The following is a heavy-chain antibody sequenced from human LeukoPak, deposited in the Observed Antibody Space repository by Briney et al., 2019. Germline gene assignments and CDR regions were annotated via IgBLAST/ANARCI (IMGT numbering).Heavy chain of an antibody. CDR3: ATARDRNSVYSSFDY. CDR1: GCTFTGYY. V-gene: IGHV1-2*02. CDR2: INPNSGGT. J-gene: IGHJ4*02. Sequence: PTASVKVSCKASGCTFTGYYIHWVRQAPGQGLEWKGWINPNSGGTNYAQNFQGRVTMTRDTSISTAYMELTSLRSDDTAVYYCATARDRNSVYSSFDYWGQGTLVTVSS. D-gene: IGHD5/OR15-5a*01.